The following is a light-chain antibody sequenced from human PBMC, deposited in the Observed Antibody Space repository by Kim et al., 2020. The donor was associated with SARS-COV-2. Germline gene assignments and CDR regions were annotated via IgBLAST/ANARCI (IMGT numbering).Light chain of an antibody. J-gene: IGLJ1*01. Sequence: QSVTISCTGTSSDVGGYDYVSWYQQHPGKAPKLMIYEVNKRPSGVPDRFSGSKSGNTASLTVSGLQAADEADYYCCSYAGSNTPYVFGTGTTVTVL. CDR2: EVN. V-gene: IGLV2-8*01. CDR3: CSYAGSNTPYV. CDR1: SSDVGGYDY.